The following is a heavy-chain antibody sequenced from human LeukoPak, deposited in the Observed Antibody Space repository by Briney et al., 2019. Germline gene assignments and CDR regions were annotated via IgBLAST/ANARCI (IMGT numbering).Heavy chain of an antibody. CDR2: IKQDGSEV. D-gene: IGHD6-6*01. Sequence: GGSLRLSCAASGFTFSNSWMSWVRQAPGKGLEWVANIKQDGSEVYYVDSVEGRFTVSRDNAKNSLSLQMNSLRGEDTAVYYCVRSLGSSSSDFWGQGTLVTVSS. CDR3: VRSLGSSSSDF. J-gene: IGHJ4*02. V-gene: IGHV3-7*01. CDR1: GFTFSNSW.